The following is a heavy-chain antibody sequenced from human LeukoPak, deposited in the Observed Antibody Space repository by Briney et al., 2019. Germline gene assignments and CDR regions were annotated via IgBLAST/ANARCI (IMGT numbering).Heavy chain of an antibody. CDR3: AKAPVLRFLEWLSSYYFDY. J-gene: IGHJ4*02. CDR1: GFTFSSSA. CDR2: ISGSGHRT. V-gene: IGHV3-23*01. Sequence: GGSLRLSCEASGFTFSSSAMAWVRQPPGRGLEWVSAISGSGHRTYYADSVKGRFTISRDNAKNTLFLQMNSLRAEETALYYCAKAPVLRFLEWLSSYYFDYWGQGTLVTVSS. D-gene: IGHD3-3*01.